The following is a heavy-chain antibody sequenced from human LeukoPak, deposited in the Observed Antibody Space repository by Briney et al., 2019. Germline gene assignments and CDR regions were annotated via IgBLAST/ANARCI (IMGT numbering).Heavy chain of an antibody. CDR3: TRVPCDY. CDR2: ISSSSSYI. CDR1: GFTFSGYG. Sequence: GGSLRLSCAASGFTFSGYGMNWVRQAPGKGLEWVSFISSSSSYIYYADSVKGRFTISRDNAKNSLYLHMNSLRAEDTAVYYCTRVPCDYWGQGTLVTVSS. J-gene: IGHJ4*02. V-gene: IGHV3-21*01.